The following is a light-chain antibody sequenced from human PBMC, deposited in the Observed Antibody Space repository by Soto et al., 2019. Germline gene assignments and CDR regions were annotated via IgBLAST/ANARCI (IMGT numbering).Light chain of an antibody. Sequence: EIVLTQSPGTLSLSPGERATLSCRASQSVSSNFAWYQQKPGQAPRLLIYDASTGATGIPARFSGSGSGTEFTLTISSLQSEDFAVYYCQQYKKWPRTFGHGTKVDIK. CDR2: DAS. J-gene: IGKJ1*01. CDR1: QSVSSN. V-gene: IGKV3-15*01. CDR3: QQYKKWPRT.